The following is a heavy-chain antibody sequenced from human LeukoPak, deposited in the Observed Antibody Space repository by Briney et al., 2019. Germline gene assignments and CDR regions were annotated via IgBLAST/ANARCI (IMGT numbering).Heavy chain of an antibody. D-gene: IGHD2-2*01. CDR3: ARGYCSSTSCYRGWFDP. CDR1: GYTFTGYY. V-gene: IGHV1-2*02. Sequence: GASVKVSCKASGYTFTGYYMHWVRQAPGQGLEWMGWINPNSGGTNYAQKFQGRVTMTRDTSISTAYMELSRLRSDDTAVYYCARGYCSSTSCYRGWFDPWGQGTLVTVSS. CDR2: INPNSGGT. J-gene: IGHJ5*02.